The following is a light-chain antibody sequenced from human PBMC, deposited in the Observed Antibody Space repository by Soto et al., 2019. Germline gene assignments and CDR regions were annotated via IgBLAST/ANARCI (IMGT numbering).Light chain of an antibody. Sequence: EIVLTQSPATLSLSPGERATLSCRASQSVSSYLAWYQQKPGQAPRLLIFGASYRATGIPARFTGSGSGTDFTLTISSLEPEEFALYFCQHRSDWPRITFGQGTKLEIK. CDR3: QHRSDWPRIT. J-gene: IGKJ2*01. CDR2: GAS. CDR1: QSVSSY. V-gene: IGKV3-11*01.